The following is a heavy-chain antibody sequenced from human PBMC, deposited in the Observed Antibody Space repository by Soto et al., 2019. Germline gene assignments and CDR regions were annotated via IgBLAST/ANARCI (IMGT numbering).Heavy chain of an antibody. Sequence: QVQLQESGPGLVKPSGTLSLTCAVSGGSISSANWWTWVRQPPGKGLEWIGEIYHSGSTNYNPSLKNRVTISVDKSKNQFSLMLTSVTAADTAIYYCARDGSESGSYRPDISYWGQGTLVTVSS. CDR1: GGSISSANW. V-gene: IGHV4-4*02. CDR2: IYHSGST. CDR3: ARDGSESGSYRPDISY. D-gene: IGHD1-26*01. J-gene: IGHJ4*01.